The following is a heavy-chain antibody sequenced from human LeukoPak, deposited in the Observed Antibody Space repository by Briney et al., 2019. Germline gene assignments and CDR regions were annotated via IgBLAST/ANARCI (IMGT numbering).Heavy chain of an antibody. CDR1: GGSFSGYY. CDR2: INRSGST. J-gene: IGHJ4*02. V-gene: IGHV4-34*01. CDR3: ARSNYDILTGYYMGYFDY. D-gene: IGHD3-9*01. Sequence: PSETLSLTCAVYGGSFSGYYWSWIRQPPGKGLEWIGEINRSGSTNYNPSLKSRVTISVDTSKNQFSLRLSSVTAADTAVYYCARSNYDILTGYYMGYFDYWGQGTLVTVSS.